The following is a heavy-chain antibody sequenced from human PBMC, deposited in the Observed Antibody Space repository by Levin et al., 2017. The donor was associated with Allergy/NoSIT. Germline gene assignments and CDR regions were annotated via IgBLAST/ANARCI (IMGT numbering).Heavy chain of an antibody. V-gene: IGHV4-34*01. J-gene: IGHJ3*02. CDR3: ARASRSNWVGDAFHS. CDR2: INHSGGT. Sequence: SETLSLTCDXXXXXYRDRYVKRRHQLPGKGLEWIGEINHSGGTNYNPSLKSRVTMSVDTSKNQFSLKLSSVTAADTALYYCARASRSNWVGDAFHSWGQGTLVTVSS. D-gene: IGHD1-1*01. CDR1: XXXYRDRY.